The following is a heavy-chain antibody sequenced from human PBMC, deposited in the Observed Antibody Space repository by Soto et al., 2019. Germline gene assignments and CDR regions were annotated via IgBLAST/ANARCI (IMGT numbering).Heavy chain of an antibody. CDR1: GFTFSSSA. CDR2: ISNSGGST. D-gene: IGHD5-18*01. V-gene: IGHV3-23*01. Sequence: GGSLRLSCAASGFTFSSSAMSWVRQAPGKGLEWVSAISNSGGSTYYADSVKGRFTISRDNSKNTLYLQMNSLRAEDTAVYYCAKDRGAGISYGPFDYWGQGTLVTVS. J-gene: IGHJ4*02. CDR3: AKDRGAGISYGPFDY.